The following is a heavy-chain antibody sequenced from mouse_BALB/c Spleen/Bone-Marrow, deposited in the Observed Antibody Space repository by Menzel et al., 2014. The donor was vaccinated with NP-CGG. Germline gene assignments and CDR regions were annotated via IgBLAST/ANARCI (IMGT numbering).Heavy chain of an antibody. Sequence: EVQRVESGAELVKPGASAKLSCTASGFNIKDTYMRWMKQRPEQGLEWIGRIDPANGNTKYDPKFQDKATISADTSSNAAYLQLRSLTSEDTAVYYCARYYYAMDYWGQGTSVTVSS. CDR3: ARYYYAMDY. CDR1: GFNIKDTY. CDR2: IDPANGNT. J-gene: IGHJ4*01. V-gene: IGHV14-3*02.